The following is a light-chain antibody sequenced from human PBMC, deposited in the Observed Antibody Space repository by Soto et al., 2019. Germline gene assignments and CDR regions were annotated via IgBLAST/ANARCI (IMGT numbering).Light chain of an antibody. V-gene: IGKV3-15*01. CDR1: RSVSNS. J-gene: IGKJ4*01. CDR2: GAS. Sequence: EIVMTQSPVTLSVSPGERATLSCRASRSVSNSLAWYQQKPGQAPRLLIYGASTRATGIPARFSGSGSGTEFTLTISSLRSEDSAIYYCQQYANWPHLTFGGGTKVEIK. CDR3: QQYANWPHLT.